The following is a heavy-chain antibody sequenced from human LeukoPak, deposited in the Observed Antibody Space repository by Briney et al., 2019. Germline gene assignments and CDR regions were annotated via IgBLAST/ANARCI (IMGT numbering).Heavy chain of an antibody. J-gene: IGHJ4*02. D-gene: IGHD6-6*01. CDR3: ARGWYSSSSHLYYFDY. Sequence: SETLSLTCAVYGGSFSGYYWSWIRQPPGKGLEWIGEINHSGSTNYNPSLKSRVTISVDTSKNQFSLKLSSVTAADTAVYYCARGWYSSSSHLYYFDYWGQGTLVTVSS. CDR2: INHSGST. CDR1: GGSFSGYY. V-gene: IGHV4-34*01.